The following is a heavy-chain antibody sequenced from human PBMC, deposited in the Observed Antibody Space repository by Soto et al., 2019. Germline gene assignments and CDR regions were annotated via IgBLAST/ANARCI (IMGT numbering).Heavy chain of an antibody. CDR1: GGSISSYY. V-gene: IGHV4-59*01. J-gene: IGHJ4*02. D-gene: IGHD3-10*01. CDR2: IYYSGST. CDR3: AREGNILFDY. Sequence: PSETLSLTCTVSGGSISSYYWSWIRQPPGKGLEWIGYIYYSGSTNYNPSLKSRVTISVDTSKNQFSLKLSSVTAADTAVYYCAREGNILFDYWGQGTLVTVSS.